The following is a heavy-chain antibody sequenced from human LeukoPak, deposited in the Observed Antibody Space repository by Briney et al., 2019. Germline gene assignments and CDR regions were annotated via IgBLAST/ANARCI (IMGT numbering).Heavy chain of an antibody. D-gene: IGHD3-22*01. Sequence: GASVKVSCKASGGSFTFTSHAITWVRQAPGQGLKWMAGIIPIYRSPSYAQRFQGRVTITSDESARTVYMELSSLRSEGTAVYYCAGFFYDNSHDAFDLWGQGTMVTVSS. J-gene: IGHJ3*01. CDR2: IIPIYRSP. CDR3: AGFFYDNSHDAFDL. CDR1: GGSFTFTSHA. V-gene: IGHV1-69*01.